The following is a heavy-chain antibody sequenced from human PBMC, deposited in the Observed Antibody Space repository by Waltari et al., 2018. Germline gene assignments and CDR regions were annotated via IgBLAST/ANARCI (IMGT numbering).Heavy chain of an antibody. D-gene: IGHD6-19*01. CDR2: ISAGRAAI. J-gene: IGHJ4*02. V-gene: IGHV3-48*01. CDR1: GFTFGVFS. CDR3: ATEPAPGAGINY. Sequence: EVQLVESGGGFVQPGGSLRLSCLGSGFTFGVFSMHWSRQAPGKGREWVAYISAGRAAIYYAESVKDRFTISRDNAKNSLFLQMTNLGVEDTAVYYCATEPAPGAGINYWGQGILVTVSS.